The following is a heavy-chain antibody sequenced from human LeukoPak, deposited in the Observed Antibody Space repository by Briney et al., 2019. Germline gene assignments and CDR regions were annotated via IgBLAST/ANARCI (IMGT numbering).Heavy chain of an antibody. V-gene: IGHV3-7*01. CDR3: AKASSSWLHDAFDI. Sequence: PGGSLRLSCEGSGFTFSNYWMGWVRQAPGKGLQWVANIKTDGSEKYYVDSVKGRFTISRDNAKNSLYLQMNSLRAEDTAVYYCAKASSSWLHDAFDIWGQGTMVTVSS. CDR2: IKTDGSEK. CDR1: GFTFSNYW. J-gene: IGHJ3*02. D-gene: IGHD6-13*01.